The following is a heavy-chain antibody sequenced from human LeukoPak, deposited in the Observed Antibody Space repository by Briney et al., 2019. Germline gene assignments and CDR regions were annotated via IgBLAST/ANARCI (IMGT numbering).Heavy chain of an antibody. CDR2: ISSSSSYI. Sequence: GGSLRLSCAASGFTFSSYTMNWVRQAPGKGLEWVSSISSSSSYIYYADSMKGRFTISRDNAKNSLYLQMNSLRAEDTAVYYCARFLYSSGLDYWGQGTLVAVSS. J-gene: IGHJ4*02. CDR1: GFTFSSYT. D-gene: IGHD6-19*01. V-gene: IGHV3-21*01. CDR3: ARFLYSSGLDY.